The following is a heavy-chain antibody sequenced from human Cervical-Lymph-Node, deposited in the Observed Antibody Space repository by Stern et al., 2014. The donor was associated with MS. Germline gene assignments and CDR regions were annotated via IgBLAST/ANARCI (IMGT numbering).Heavy chain of an antibody. Sequence: MQLVESGGIVVQPGRSLRLSCVASGFSFSSYGMHWVRPAPGKGLEWVAVISYDGSNAYNAASVKGRFTISRDNSKNTLYLHLNSLRAEDTAVYFCAKDGGMIVVVTYSLDSWGQGTLVTVSS. J-gene: IGHJ4*02. V-gene: IGHV3-30*18. CDR3: AKDGGMIVVVTYSLDS. CDR1: GFSFSSYG. D-gene: IGHD3-22*01. CDR2: ISYDGSNA.